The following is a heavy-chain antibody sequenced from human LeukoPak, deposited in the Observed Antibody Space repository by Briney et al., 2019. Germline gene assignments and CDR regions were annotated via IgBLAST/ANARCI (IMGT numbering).Heavy chain of an antibody. J-gene: IGHJ5*02. D-gene: IGHD4-17*01. CDR1: GYTFTSYG. CDR3: AITDESGVSIRTTVTKGVFEINWFDP. CDR2: IIPIFGTA. V-gene: IGHV1-69*13. Sequence: SVKVSCKASGYTFTSYGISWVRQAPGQGLEWMGGIIPIFGTANYAHKFQGRVTITADESTSTAYMELSSLRSEDTAVYYCAITDESGVSIRTTVTKGVFEINWFDPWGQGTLVTVSS.